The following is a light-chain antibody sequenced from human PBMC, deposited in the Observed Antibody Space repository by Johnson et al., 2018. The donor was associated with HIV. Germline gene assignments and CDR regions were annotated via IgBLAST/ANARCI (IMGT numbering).Light chain of an antibody. CDR3: GTWVSSLSAGF. Sequence: QSVLTQPPSVSAAPGQKVTISCSGSSSNIGNNYVSWYQQLPGTAPKLLIYDNNKLPSGIPDRSSGSKSGTSATLRITGLQTGDEADYYCGTWVSSLSAGFFGTGTKVSVL. J-gene: IGLJ1*01. CDR2: DNN. V-gene: IGLV1-51*01. CDR1: SSNIGNNY.